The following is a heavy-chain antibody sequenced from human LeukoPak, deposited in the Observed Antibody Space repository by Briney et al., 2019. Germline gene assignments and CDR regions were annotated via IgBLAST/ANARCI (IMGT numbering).Heavy chain of an antibody. D-gene: IGHD4-17*01. V-gene: IGHV3-74*01. CDR2: INSDGSST. CDR1: GFTFSSYW. Sequence: GGSLRLSCAASGFTFSSYWMHWVRQAPGKGLVWVSRINSDGSSTSYADSVKGRFTISRDNAKNTLYLQMNSLRAEDTAVYYCARTDYGDSLLDYWGQGTLVTVSS. CDR3: ARTDYGDSLLDY. J-gene: IGHJ4*02.